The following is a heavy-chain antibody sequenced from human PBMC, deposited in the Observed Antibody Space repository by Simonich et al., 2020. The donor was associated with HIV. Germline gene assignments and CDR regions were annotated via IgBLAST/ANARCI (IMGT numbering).Heavy chain of an antibody. CDR3: ARRSGYDLDY. CDR1: GGSFSGYY. CDR2: ISHRGSP. Sequence: QVQLQQWGAGLLKPSETLSLTCAVYGGSFSGYYWSWIRRSPGKGLEWIGDISHRGSPNYSPSLKSRVTISVDTSKNQFSLKLNSVTAADTTVYYCARRSGYDLDYWGQGTLVTVSS. D-gene: IGHD5-12*01. J-gene: IGHJ4*02. V-gene: IGHV4-34*01.